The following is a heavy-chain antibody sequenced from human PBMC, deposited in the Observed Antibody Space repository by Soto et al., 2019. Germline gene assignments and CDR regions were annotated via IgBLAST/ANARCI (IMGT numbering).Heavy chain of an antibody. Sequence: QVQLVESGGGVVQPGRSLRLSCAASGFTFSNYDMHWVRQAPGKGLEWVAVISSDGSNKYYADSVKGRFTISRDNSKNTLYLQMNSLRAEDTAVYYCAKDRITGLLDYWGQGTLVTVSS. V-gene: IGHV3-30*18. CDR2: ISSDGSNK. CDR3: AKDRITGLLDY. CDR1: GFTFSNYD. D-gene: IGHD1-20*01. J-gene: IGHJ4*02.